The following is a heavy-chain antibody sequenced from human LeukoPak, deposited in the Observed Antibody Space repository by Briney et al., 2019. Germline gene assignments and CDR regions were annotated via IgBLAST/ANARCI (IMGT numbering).Heavy chain of an antibody. CDR1: GGTFSSYA. CDR2: IIPIFGIA. V-gene: IGHV1-69*10. CDR3: ARAVEMATIGGNYYFDY. J-gene: IGHJ4*02. D-gene: IGHD5-24*01. Sequence: SVKVSCKASGGTFSSYAISWVRQAPGQGLERMGGIIPIFGIANYAQKFQGRVTITADKSTSTAYMELSSLGSEDTAVYYCARAVEMATIGGNYYFDYWGQGTLVTVSS.